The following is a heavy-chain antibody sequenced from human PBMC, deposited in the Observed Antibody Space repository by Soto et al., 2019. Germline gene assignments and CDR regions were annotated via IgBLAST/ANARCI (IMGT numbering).Heavy chain of an antibody. CDR1: GFTFSDYY. D-gene: IGHD6-6*01. CDR3: ARDPVAARPFYYYMDV. V-gene: IGHV3-11*01. Sequence: PGGSLRLSCAASGFTFSDYYMSWIRQAPGKGLEWVSYISSSGSTIYYADSVKGRFTISRDNAKNSLYLQMNSLRAEDTAVYYCARDPVAARPFYYYMDVWGKGTTVTVSS. CDR2: ISSSGSTI. J-gene: IGHJ6*03.